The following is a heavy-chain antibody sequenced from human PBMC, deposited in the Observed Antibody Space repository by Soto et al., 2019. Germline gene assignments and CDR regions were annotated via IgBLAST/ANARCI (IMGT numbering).Heavy chain of an antibody. Sequence: ASVKVSCKASGYTFTSYGISWVRQAPGQGLEWMGWISAYNGNTNYAQKLQGRVTMTTDTSTSTAYMELRSLRSDDTAVYYCARDNVFWEYYDSSGSPWDYWGQGTLATVSS. J-gene: IGHJ4*02. D-gene: IGHD3-22*01. CDR2: ISAYNGNT. CDR1: GYTFTSYG. V-gene: IGHV1-18*04. CDR3: ARDNVFWEYYDSSGSPWDY.